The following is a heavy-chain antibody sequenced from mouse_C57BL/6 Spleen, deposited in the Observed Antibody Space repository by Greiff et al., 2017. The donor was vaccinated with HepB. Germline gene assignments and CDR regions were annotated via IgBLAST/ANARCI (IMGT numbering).Heavy chain of an antibody. CDR1: GYTFTDYY. D-gene: IGHD1-1*01. CDR2: INPNNGGT. Sequence: VQLQQSGPELVKPGASVKISCKASGYTFTDYYMNWVKQSHGKSLEWIGDINPNNGGTSYNQKFKGKATLTVDKSSSTAYMELRSLTSEDSAVYYCARDFDYGSSQGYFDVWGTGTTVTVSS. CDR3: ARDFDYGSSQGYFDV. J-gene: IGHJ1*03. V-gene: IGHV1-26*01.